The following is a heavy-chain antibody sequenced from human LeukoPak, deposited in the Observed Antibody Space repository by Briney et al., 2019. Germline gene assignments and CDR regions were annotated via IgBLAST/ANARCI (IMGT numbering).Heavy chain of an antibody. Sequence: GGSLRLSCAGSGFTFSNAWMTWVRQAPGKGLEWVGRIKSKTDGGTTDYAAPVKGRFTISRDDSKNTLYLQMNSLRAEDTAVYYCAKDRRYCSGGSCFHHYYYYMDVWGKGTTVTISS. CDR2: IKSKTDGGTT. D-gene: IGHD2-15*01. CDR1: GFTFSNAW. J-gene: IGHJ6*03. CDR3: AKDRRYCSGGSCFHHYYYYMDV. V-gene: IGHV3-15*01.